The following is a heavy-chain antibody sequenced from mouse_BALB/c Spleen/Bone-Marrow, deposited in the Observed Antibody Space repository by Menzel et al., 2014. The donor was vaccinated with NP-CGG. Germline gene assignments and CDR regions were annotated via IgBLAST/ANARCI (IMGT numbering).Heavy chain of an antibody. CDR2: INPSNGRT. J-gene: IGHJ4*01. V-gene: IGHV1S81*02. CDR1: GYTFTSYW. CDR3: ARGDILYAMDY. Sequence: QVQLKESGAELVKPGASVKLSCKASGYTFTSYWMHWVKQRPGQGLEWIGEINPSNGRTNYNEKFKSKATLTVDKSSSTAYMQLSSLTSEDSAVYYYARGDILYAMDYWGQGTSVTVSS.